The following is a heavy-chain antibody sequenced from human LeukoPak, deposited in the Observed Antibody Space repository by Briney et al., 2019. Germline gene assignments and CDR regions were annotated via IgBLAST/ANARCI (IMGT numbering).Heavy chain of an antibody. CDR2: IRSKAYGGTT. CDR1: GFTFSSYW. J-gene: IGHJ4*02. D-gene: IGHD1-26*01. V-gene: IGHV3-49*04. CDR3: TRDGSGSYGLRAYFDY. Sequence: GGSLRLSCAASGFTFSSYWMSWVRQAPGKGLEWVGFIRSKAYGGTTEYAASVKGRFTISRDDSKSIAYPQMNSLKTEDTAVYYCTRDGSGSYGLRAYFDYWGQGTLVTVSS.